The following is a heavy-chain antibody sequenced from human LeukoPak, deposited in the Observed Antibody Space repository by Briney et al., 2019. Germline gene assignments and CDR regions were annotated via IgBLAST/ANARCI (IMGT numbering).Heavy chain of an antibody. CDR1: SGSISTSNYY. CDR3: ARLSGSYNLDY. Sequence: SETLSLTCTVSSGSISTSNYYWGWVRQPPGKALEWIGNIFYSGSTYYSPSLKSRVTISLDTSRNQFSLKLSSVTAADTAVYYCARLSGSYNLDYWGQGTLVTVSS. D-gene: IGHD1-26*01. V-gene: IGHV4-39*07. J-gene: IGHJ4*02. CDR2: IFYSGST.